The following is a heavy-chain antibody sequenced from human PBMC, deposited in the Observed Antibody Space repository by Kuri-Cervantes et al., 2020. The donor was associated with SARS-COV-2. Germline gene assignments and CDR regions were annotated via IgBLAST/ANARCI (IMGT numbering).Heavy chain of an antibody. V-gene: IGHV1-2*06. Sequence: ASVKVSCKASGYTFTGYYMHWVRQAPGQGLEWMGRINPNSGGTNYAQKFQGRVTMTRDTSISTAYMELSRLRSDDTAVYYCARPMYSGSYYGGWGTFDYWGQGTLVTVSS. J-gene: IGHJ4*02. CDR3: ARPMYSGSYYGGWGTFDY. CDR2: INPNSGGT. D-gene: IGHD1-26*01. CDR1: GYTFTGYY.